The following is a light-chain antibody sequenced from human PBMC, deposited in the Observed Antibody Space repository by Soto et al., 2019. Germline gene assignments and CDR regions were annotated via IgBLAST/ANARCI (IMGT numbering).Light chain of an antibody. J-gene: IGKJ4*01. V-gene: IGKV1-39*01. CDR3: PQSYSTPPFT. CDR2: AAS. CDR1: QSISSY. Sequence: DIQMTQSPASLSASVGDRVTITCRASQSISSYLNWYQQKPGKAPKLLIYAASSLQSGVPSRFSGSGSGTDVSLTISRLQPEDFATYYCPQSYSTPPFTFGGGTKVEIK.